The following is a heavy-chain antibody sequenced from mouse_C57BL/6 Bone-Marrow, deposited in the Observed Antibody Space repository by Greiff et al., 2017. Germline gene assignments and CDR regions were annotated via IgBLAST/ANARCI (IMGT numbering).Heavy chain of an antibody. CDR2: IDPSDSYT. CDR3: ARPRYGSSPAWFAY. CDR1: GYTFTSYW. Sequence: QVQLQQPGAELVKPGASVKLSCKASGYTFTSYWMQWVKQRPGQGLEWIGEIDPSDSYTNYNQKFKGKATLTVDTSSSTAYMQLSSLTSEDSAVYYCARPRYGSSPAWFAYWGRGTLVTVSA. J-gene: IGHJ3*01. D-gene: IGHD1-1*01. V-gene: IGHV1-50*01.